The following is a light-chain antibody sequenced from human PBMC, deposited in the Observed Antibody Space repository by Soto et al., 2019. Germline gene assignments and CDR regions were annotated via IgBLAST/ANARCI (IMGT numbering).Light chain of an antibody. CDR1: SSNIGAGYD. CDR3: QSYDSSLSVSVV. J-gene: IGLJ2*01. CDR2: GNS. Sequence: QSVLTQPPSVSGAPGQRVTISCTGSSSNIGAGYDVHWYQQLPGTAPKLLIYGNSNRPSGVPDRFSDSKSGTSASLAITGLQAEDEADYYCQSYDSSLSVSVVFGGGTKLTVL. V-gene: IGLV1-40*01.